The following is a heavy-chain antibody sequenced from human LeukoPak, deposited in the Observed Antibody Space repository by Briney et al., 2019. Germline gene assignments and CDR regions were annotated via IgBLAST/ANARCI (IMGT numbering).Heavy chain of an antibody. Sequence: GGSLRLSCAASGFTFSSYAMSWVRQAPGKGLEWVSAIGGSGGSTYYADSVKGRFTISRDNSKNTLYLQMNSLRAEDTAVYYCAKDRGGYYGSVSITRFDYWGQGTLVTVSS. CDR3: AKDRGGYYGSVSITRFDY. D-gene: IGHD3-10*01. CDR2: IGGSGGST. J-gene: IGHJ4*02. CDR1: GFTFSSYA. V-gene: IGHV3-23*01.